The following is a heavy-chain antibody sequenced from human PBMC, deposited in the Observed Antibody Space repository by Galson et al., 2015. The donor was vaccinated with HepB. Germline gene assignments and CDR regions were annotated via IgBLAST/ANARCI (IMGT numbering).Heavy chain of an antibody. J-gene: IGHJ4*02. Sequence: SLRLSCAASGFTFSSYSMNWVRQAPGKGLEWVSSISSSSSYIYYADSVKGRFTISRDNAKNSLYLQMNSLRAEDTAVYYCAQPGIAVAGTGYWGQGTLVTVSS. CDR3: AQPGIAVAGTGY. CDR1: GFTFSSYS. V-gene: IGHV3-21*01. CDR2: ISSSSSYI. D-gene: IGHD6-19*01.